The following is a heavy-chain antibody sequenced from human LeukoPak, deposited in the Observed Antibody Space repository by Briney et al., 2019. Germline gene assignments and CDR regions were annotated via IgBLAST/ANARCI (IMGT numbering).Heavy chain of an antibody. CDR3: ARDSYYDSSGYYSSEYFQH. Sequence: SVKVSCQASGYTFTGYYMHWVRQAPCQGLAWMGCIYPNSGGTKYAQKFQGRVTITTDTSISTAYMELSRLRSDDTDVYYCARDSYYDSSGYYSSEYFQHWGQGTLVTVSS. CDR1: GYTFTGYY. D-gene: IGHD3-22*01. J-gene: IGHJ1*01. CDR2: IYPNSGGT. V-gene: IGHV1-2*02.